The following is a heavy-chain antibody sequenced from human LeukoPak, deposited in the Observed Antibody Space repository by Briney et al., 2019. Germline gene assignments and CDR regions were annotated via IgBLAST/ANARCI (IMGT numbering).Heavy chain of an antibody. V-gene: IGHV4-31*03. CDR2: FHYTGST. J-gene: IGHJ4*02. D-gene: IGHD2-2*01. CDR1: AVSITSGGYD. CDR3: ARVGSSTNGEIDY. Sequence: SETLSLTCTVSAVSITSGGYDWSWIRQHPGKGLEWIGYFHYTGSTYYNPSLKSRITIYVDTSKNQFSLKLTSVTAADTAVYYCARVGSSTNGEIDYWGQGTLVTVSS.